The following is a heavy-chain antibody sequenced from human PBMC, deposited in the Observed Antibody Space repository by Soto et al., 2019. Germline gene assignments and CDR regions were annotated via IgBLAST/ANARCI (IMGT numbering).Heavy chain of an antibody. D-gene: IGHD4-4*01. CDR1: GFTFSVYW. Sequence: GGSLRLSCAAAGFTFSVYWMHWVRQAPGKGLVWVSRIDSDGSTTSYADSVKGRFTISRDNAKSTLYLQMNSLRAEDTAVYYCARPGYSNYGPGVDVWGQGTTVTVSS. CDR3: ARPGYSNYGPGVDV. CDR2: IDSDGSTT. V-gene: IGHV3-74*01. J-gene: IGHJ6*02.